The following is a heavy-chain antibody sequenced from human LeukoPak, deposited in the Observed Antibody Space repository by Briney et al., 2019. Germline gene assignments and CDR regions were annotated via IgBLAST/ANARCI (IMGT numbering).Heavy chain of an antibody. CDR2: IYSGGST. V-gene: IGHV3-66*04. J-gene: IGHJ3*02. Sequence: PGGSLRLSCAASGFTVSSNYMSWVRQAPGKGLEWVSVIYSGGSTYYADSVKGRFTISRDNSKNTLYLQMNSLRAEDTAVYYCARQTMVRGVSPGSFDIWGQGTMVTVSS. CDR3: ARQTMVRGVSPGSFDI. D-gene: IGHD3-10*01. CDR1: GFTVSSNY.